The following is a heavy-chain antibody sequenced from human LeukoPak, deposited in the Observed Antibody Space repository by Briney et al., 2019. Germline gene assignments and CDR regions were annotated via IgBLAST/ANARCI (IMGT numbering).Heavy chain of an antibody. J-gene: IGHJ3*02. Sequence: ASVKVSCRASGYTFTGYYMSWVRQAPGQGLEWMGWIKPDSGGTHYAQKFQGWVTITRDTSISTAYMELSRLRSDDTAVYYCARETLKAPRFAFDIWGQGTMVTVSS. CDR2: IKPDSGGT. CDR3: ARETLKAPRFAFDI. V-gene: IGHV1-2*04. CDR1: GYTFTGYY.